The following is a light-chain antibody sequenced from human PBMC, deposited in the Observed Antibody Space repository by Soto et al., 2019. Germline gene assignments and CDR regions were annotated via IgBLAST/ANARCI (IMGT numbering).Light chain of an antibody. V-gene: IGLV2-23*02. CDR2: EVT. J-gene: IGLJ3*02. CDR1: SSDVGSYNY. Sequence: QSALTQPASVSGSPGQSITISCTGTSSDVGSYNYVSWYQQHPGKAPKYMIYEVTKRPSGISNRFSGSKSGNTAFLTISGLQTEDDADYYCCSYGRTGICVFGGGTKLTVL. CDR3: CSYGRTGICV.